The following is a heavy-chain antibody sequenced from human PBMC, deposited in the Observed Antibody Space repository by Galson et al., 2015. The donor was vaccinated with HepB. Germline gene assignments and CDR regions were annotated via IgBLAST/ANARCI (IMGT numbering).Heavy chain of an antibody. CDR3: SRETDWSGTSCHDY. Sequence: SLRLSCAASGFTFGDYAMSWFRQAPGKGLQWVGFIRSKRYGATAELAASVKGRFTISRDDSKTTTYLQMNSLKNEDTAVYYCSRETDWSGTSCHDYWGQGTLVTVSS. CDR1: GFTFGDYA. V-gene: IGHV3-49*03. J-gene: IGHJ4*02. CDR2: IRSKRYGATA. D-gene: IGHD2-2*01.